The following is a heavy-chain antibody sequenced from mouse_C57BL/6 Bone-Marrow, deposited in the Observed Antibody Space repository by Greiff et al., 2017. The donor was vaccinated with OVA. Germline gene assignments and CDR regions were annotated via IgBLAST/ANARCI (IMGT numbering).Heavy chain of an antibody. V-gene: IGHV5-15*01. CDR3: ARHDPLFAY. CDR2: ISNLAYSI. Sequence: EVKVVESGGGLVQPGGSLKLSCAASGFTFSDYGMAWVRQAPRKGPEWVAFISNLAYSIYYADTVTGRFTISRENAKNTLYLGMSSLRSEDTAMYYCARHDPLFAYWGQGTLVTVSA. J-gene: IGHJ3*01. CDR1: GFTFSDYG.